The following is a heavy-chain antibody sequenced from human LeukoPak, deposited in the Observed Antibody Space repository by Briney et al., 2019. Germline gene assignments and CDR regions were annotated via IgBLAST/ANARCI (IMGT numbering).Heavy chain of an antibody. CDR1: GFTFSSYE. V-gene: IGHV3-48*03. CDR3: ARDRGPYSSSPVWFDP. J-gene: IGHJ5*02. D-gene: IGHD6-6*01. CDR2: ISSSGSTI. Sequence: GGSLRLSCAASGFTFSSYEMNWVRQAPGKGLEWVSYISSSGSTIYYADSVKGRFTISRDNAKNSLYLQMNSLRAEDTAVYYCARDRGPYSSSPVWFDPWGQGTLVTVSS.